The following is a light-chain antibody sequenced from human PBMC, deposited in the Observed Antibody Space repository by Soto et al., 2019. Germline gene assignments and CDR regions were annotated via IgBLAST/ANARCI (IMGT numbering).Light chain of an antibody. CDR3: ATWDDSLNGWV. CDR2: NDN. J-gene: IGLJ3*02. CDR1: TSNIGTNA. V-gene: IGLV1-44*01. Sequence: QSVLSQSPSASGTPGQRVTISCSGRTSNIGTNAVNWYHQLPGTAPRLVLYNDNQRPSGVPDRFSGSRSGTSASLAISGLQSEDEADYYCATWDDSLNGWVFGGGTKVTGL.